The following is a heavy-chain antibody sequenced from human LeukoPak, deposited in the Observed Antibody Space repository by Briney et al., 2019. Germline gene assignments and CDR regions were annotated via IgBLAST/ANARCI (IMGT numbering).Heavy chain of an antibody. CDR3: AREATWGQWYFDH. D-gene: IGHD2-15*01. CDR1: AFTFSDHG. CDR2: IAEDGGVK. Sequence: GTSLRLSCVASAFTFSDHGMDWVRQAPGKGLEWVAVIAEDGGVKHYADSVKGRFTLSIDNSKNTLFLQMNSLSVEDTAVYYCAREATWGQWYFDHWGQGTPVTVSS. V-gene: IGHV3-30*03. J-gene: IGHJ4*02.